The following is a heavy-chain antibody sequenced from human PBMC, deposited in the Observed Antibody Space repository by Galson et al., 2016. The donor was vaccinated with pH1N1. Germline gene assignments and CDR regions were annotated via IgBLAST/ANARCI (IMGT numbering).Heavy chain of an antibody. V-gene: IGHV4-34*01. CDR1: GFSFSDYY. D-gene: IGHD3-10*01. CDR3: ARVDFGGRLGD. Sequence: LRLSCAASGFSFSDYYMTWIRQPPGKGLEWIGEVNPSGSTIYNPSLNSRVIISADTSRNQFSLKLTSVTAADTAVYFCARVDFGGRLGDWGQGTQVTVSS. CDR2: VNPSGST. J-gene: IGHJ4*02.